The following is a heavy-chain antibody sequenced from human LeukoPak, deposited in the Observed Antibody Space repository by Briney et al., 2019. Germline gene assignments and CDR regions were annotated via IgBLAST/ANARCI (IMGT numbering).Heavy chain of an antibody. J-gene: IGHJ1*01. Sequence: PGRSLRLSCAASGFTFSSYAMHWVRQAPGKGLEWVAVISYDGSNKYYADSVKGRFTISRDNSKNTLYLQMNSLRAEDTAVYYCASRPEWGGDQHWGQGTLVTVSS. CDR2: ISYDGSNK. CDR3: ASRPEWGGDQH. CDR1: GFTFSSYA. V-gene: IGHV3-30-3*01. D-gene: IGHD1-26*01.